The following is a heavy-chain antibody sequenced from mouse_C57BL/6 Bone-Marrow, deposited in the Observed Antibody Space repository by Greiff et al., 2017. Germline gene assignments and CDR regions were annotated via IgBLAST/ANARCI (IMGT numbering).Heavy chain of an antibody. J-gene: IGHJ4*01. CDR1: GYTFTSYW. D-gene: IGHD1-1*01. CDR2: IHPSSGST. CDR3: ARVSTVVTRSYDMDY. Sequence: VQLQQPGAELVKPGASVKLSCKASGYTFTSYWMHWVKQRPGQGLEWIGMIHPSSGSTNYNEKFKSKATLTVDKSSSTAYMQLSSLTSEDSAVYYCARVSTVVTRSYDMDYWGQGTSVTVSS. V-gene: IGHV1-64*01.